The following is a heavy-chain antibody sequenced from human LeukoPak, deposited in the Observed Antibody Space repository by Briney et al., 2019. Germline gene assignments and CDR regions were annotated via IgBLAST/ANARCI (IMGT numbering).Heavy chain of an antibody. Sequence: SVKVSCKASGGTFSSYAISWVRQAPGQGLEWMGGIIPIFGTANYSQKFQGRVTITADESTSTAYMELSSLRSEDTAVYYCARQIYYYDSSGYRFDYWGQGTLVTVSS. V-gene: IGHV1-69*01. CDR1: GGTFSSYA. D-gene: IGHD3-22*01. CDR3: ARQIYYYDSSGYRFDY. J-gene: IGHJ4*02. CDR2: IIPIFGTA.